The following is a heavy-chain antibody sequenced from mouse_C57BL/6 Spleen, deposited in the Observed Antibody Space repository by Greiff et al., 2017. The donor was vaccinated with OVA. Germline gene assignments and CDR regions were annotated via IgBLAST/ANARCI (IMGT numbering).Heavy chain of an antibody. V-gene: IGHV5-17*01. CDR3: ARGYCGSGGD. CDR1: GFTFSDYG. D-gene: IGHD1-1*01. J-gene: IGHJ2*01. CDR2: ISSGSSTI. Sequence: EVKLVESGGGLVKPGGSLKLSCAASGFTFSDYGMHWVRQAPEKGLEWVAYISSGSSTIYYADTVKGRFTISRDNAKNTLFLQVTSLRSEDTAMYYCARGYCGSGGDWGQGTTLTVSS.